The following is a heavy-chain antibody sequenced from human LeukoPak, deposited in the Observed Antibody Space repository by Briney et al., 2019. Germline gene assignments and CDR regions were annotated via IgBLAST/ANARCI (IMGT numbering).Heavy chain of an antibody. CDR1: GLTAGGNY. V-gene: IGHV3-66*02. J-gene: IGHJ5*02. Sequence: GGSLRLSCAASGLTAGGNYMSWVRQAPGKGLEWVSVVHSGGSTYYADSVKGRFTISRDSTKNTLFLQMNSLRAEDTAVYYCARLIYDSSGYYYDHWGRGTLVTVSS. CDR3: ARLIYDSSGYYYDH. CDR2: VHSGGST. D-gene: IGHD3-22*01.